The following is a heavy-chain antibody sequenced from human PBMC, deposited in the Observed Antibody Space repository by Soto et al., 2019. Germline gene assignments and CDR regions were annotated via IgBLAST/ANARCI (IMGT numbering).Heavy chain of an antibody. Sequence: EVQLLESGGGLVQPGGSLRLSCAASGFSFSNYAIIWVRQAPGKGLEWVSIISGSGGSTYYADSVKGRFIISRDNSKNTLYLQMNSLRAEDTAVYYCASRSSGWYFDYWGQGTLVTVSS. D-gene: IGHD6-19*01. J-gene: IGHJ4*02. CDR2: ISGSGGST. CDR3: ASRSSGWYFDY. CDR1: GFSFSNYA. V-gene: IGHV3-23*01.